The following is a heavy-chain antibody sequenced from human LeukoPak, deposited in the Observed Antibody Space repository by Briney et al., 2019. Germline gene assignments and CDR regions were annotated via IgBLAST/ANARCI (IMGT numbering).Heavy chain of an antibody. Sequence: SQTLSLTCTVSGGSITSGGYYWSWIRQHPGKGLEWIGYMYYSGSTYYNPSLKSRVTISVDTSKNQFSLKRSSVTAADTAVYYWARADYGGCIDYWGQGTRVTVSS. J-gene: IGHJ4*02. CDR2: MYYSGST. CDR1: GGSITSGGYY. V-gene: IGHV4-31*03. CDR3: ARADYGGCIDY. D-gene: IGHD4-23*01.